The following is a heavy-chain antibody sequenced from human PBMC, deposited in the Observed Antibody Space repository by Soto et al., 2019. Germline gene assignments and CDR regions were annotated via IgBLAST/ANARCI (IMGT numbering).Heavy chain of an antibody. CDR1: GFTFSSYA. V-gene: IGHV3-23*01. D-gene: IGHD3-22*01. Sequence: LRLSCAASGFTFSSYAMSWVRQAPGKGLEWVSAISGSGGSTYYADSVKGRFTISRDNSKNTLYLQMNSLRAEDTAVYYCAKDWDYYDSSGYYTGHDAFDIWGQGTMVTVSS. CDR2: ISGSGGST. CDR3: AKDWDYYDSSGYYTGHDAFDI. J-gene: IGHJ3*02.